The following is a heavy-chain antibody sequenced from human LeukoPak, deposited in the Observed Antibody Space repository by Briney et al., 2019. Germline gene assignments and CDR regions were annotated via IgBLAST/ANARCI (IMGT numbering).Heavy chain of an antibody. CDR2: IYYSGGT. Sequence: PSETLSLTCTVPGGSISSYYWRWIRQPPGKGLEWIGYIYYSGGTNYNPSLKSRLTISVDTSKNQFSLKLSSVTAADTAVYYCARTTMVRGVIVDYGMDVWGQGTTVTVSS. J-gene: IGHJ6*02. V-gene: IGHV4-59*08. CDR3: ARTTMVRGVIVDYGMDV. CDR1: GGSISSYY. D-gene: IGHD3-10*01.